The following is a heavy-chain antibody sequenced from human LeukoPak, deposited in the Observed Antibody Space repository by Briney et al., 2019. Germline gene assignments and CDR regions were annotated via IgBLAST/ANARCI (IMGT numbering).Heavy chain of an antibody. Sequence: SETLSLTCTVSGGSISSSSYYWGWIRQPPGKGLEWIGSIYYSGSTNYNPSLKRRVTISVDTSKNQFSLELTSVTAADTAVYYCARYYYDSSGYSGRDYDAFDIWGQGTMVTVSS. CDR3: ARYYYDSSGYSGRDYDAFDI. CDR1: GGSISSSSYY. J-gene: IGHJ3*02. D-gene: IGHD3-22*01. CDR2: IYYSGST. V-gene: IGHV4-39*07.